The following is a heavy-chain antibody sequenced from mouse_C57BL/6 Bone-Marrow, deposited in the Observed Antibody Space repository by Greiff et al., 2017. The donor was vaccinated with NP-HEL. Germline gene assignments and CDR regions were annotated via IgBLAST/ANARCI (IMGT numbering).Heavy chain of an antibody. V-gene: IGHV2-2*01. CDR1: GFSLTSYG. J-gene: IGHJ2*01. Sequence: QVQLKESGPGLVQPSQSLSITCTVSGFSLTSYGVHWVRQSPGKGLEWLGVIWSGGSTDYNAAFISRLSISKDNSKIQVFFKMNSLQSDDTAIYYCARNGVRWFDYWGQGTTLTVSS. CDR3: ARNGVRWFDY. CDR2: IWSGGST. D-gene: IGHD1-1*01.